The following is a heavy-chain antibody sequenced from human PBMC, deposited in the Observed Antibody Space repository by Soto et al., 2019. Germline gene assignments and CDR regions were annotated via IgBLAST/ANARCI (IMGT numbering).Heavy chain of an antibody. CDR2: ISYDGSNK. CDR1: GFTFSSYA. V-gene: IGHV3-30-3*01. Sequence: QVQLVESGGGVVQPGRSLRLSCAASGFTFSSYAMHWVRQAPGKGLEWVAVISYDGSNKYYADSVKGRFTISRDNSKNTLYLQMNSLRAEDTAVYYCARDVSIAVAGTFYYYGMDVW. J-gene: IGHJ6*01. CDR3: ARDVSIAVAGTFYYYGMDV. D-gene: IGHD6-19*01.